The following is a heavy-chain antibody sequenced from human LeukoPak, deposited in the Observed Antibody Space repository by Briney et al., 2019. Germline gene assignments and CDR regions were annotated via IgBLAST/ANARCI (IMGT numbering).Heavy chain of an antibody. D-gene: IGHD4-17*01. Sequence: GGSLRLSCAASGFTFSSHWMHWVRQAPGKGLVWVSRINSDGSSTSYADSVKGRFTISRDNAKNTLYLQMNSLRAEDTAVYYCARTDYGDYFDYWGQGTLVTVSS. CDR2: INSDGSST. CDR3: ARTDYGDYFDY. J-gene: IGHJ4*02. CDR1: GFTFSSHW. V-gene: IGHV3-74*01.